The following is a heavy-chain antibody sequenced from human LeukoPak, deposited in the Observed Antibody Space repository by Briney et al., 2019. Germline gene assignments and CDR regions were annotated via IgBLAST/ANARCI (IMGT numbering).Heavy chain of an antibody. V-gene: IGHV1-2*02. CDR2: INPNSGDT. CDR1: GYTFIGYY. D-gene: IGHD3-3*01. Sequence: GASVKVSCKASGYTFIGYYMHWVRQAPGQGLEWMGWINPNSGDTKYAQKFQGRVTMTRDTSIKTAYMELSRLRSDDTAVYYCARVVSSQFLEWSPDVFDIWGQGTMVTVSS. CDR3: ARVVSSQFLEWSPDVFDI. J-gene: IGHJ3*02.